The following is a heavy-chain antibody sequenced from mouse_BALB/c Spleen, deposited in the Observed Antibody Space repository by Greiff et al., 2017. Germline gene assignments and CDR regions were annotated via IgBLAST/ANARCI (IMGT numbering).Heavy chain of an antibody. D-gene: IGHD1-1*01. CDR3: ARDGNLDYYGSSYNY. V-gene: IGHV1-18*01. CDR1: GYTFTEYT. CDR2: INPNNGGT. Sequence: EVKLVESGPELVKPGASVKISCKTSGYTFTEYTMHWVKQSHGKSLEWIGGINPNNGGTSYNQKFKGKATLTVDKSSSTAYMELRSLTSEDSAVYYCARDGNLDYYGSSYNYWGQGTTLTVSS. J-gene: IGHJ2*01.